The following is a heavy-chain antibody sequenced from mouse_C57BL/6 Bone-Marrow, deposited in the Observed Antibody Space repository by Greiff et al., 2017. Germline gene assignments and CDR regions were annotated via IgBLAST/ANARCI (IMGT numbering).Heavy chain of an antibody. V-gene: IGHV1-7*01. CDR3: ARKGDYGSSYAYAMDY. D-gene: IGHD1-1*01. Sequence: QVQLQQSGAELAKPGASVKLSCKASGYTFTSYWMHWVKQRPGQGLEWIGYINPSSGYTKYNQKFKDKATFTADKSSSTAYMQLSSLTYEDSAVYYCARKGDYGSSYAYAMDYWGQGTSVTVSS. J-gene: IGHJ4*01. CDR1: GYTFTSYW. CDR2: INPSSGYT.